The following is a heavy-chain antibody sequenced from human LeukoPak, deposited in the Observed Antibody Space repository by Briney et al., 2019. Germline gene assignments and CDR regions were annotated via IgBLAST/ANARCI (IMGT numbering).Heavy chain of an antibody. Sequence: PSETLSLTCTVSGGSVSSGSSYWSWTRQPPGQGLEWIGYIYHSGTTNYNPSLKSRVTISADTSKNQFSLKLSSVTAADTAVYYCARSPLGYFDDWGQGTLVTVSS. CDR2: IYHSGTT. V-gene: IGHV4-61*01. CDR3: ARSPLGYFDD. D-gene: IGHD7-27*01. J-gene: IGHJ4*02. CDR1: GGSVSSGSSY.